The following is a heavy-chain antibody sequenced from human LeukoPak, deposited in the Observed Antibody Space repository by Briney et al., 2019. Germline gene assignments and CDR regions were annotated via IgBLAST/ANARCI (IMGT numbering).Heavy chain of an antibody. V-gene: IGHV3-11*04. CDR2: ISSSGSTI. Sequence: GGSLRLSCAASGFTVSSNYMSWIRQAPGKGLEWVSYISSSGSTIYYADSVKGRFTISRDNAKNSLYLQMNSLRAEDTAVYYCARRYCSGGSCRYYYYYMDVWGKGTTVTVSS. CDR1: GFTVSSNY. CDR3: ARRYCSGGSCRYYYYYMDV. J-gene: IGHJ6*03. D-gene: IGHD2-15*01.